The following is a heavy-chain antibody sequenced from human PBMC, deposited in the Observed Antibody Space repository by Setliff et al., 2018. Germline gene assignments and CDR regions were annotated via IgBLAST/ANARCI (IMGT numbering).Heavy chain of an antibody. CDR1: GFTFKNNG. CDR2: INWDGRSI. V-gene: IGHV3-20*04. Sequence: PGGSLRLSCAASGFTFKNNGMNWVRQAPGKGLEWVSGINWDGRSIGYADSVKGRFTISRDNAKNSLYLQMNNLGAEDTAVYYCARDGGEYWGQGTLVTVS. J-gene: IGHJ4*02. CDR3: ARDGGEY. D-gene: IGHD3-16*01.